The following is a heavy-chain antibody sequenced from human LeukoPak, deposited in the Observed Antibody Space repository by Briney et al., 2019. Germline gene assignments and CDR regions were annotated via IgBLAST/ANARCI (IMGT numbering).Heavy chain of an antibody. CDR2: IYHSGSI. CDR1: GYSISNGYY. V-gene: IGHV4-38-2*02. Sequence: NPSETLSLTCTVSGYSISNGYYWGWIRQPPGKGLEWIGSIYHSGSIYYNPSLKSRVTISVDTSKNQFSLKLSSVTAADTAVYYCARQVVGYSYGATVDYWGQGTLVTVSS. D-gene: IGHD5-18*01. J-gene: IGHJ4*02. CDR3: ARQVVGYSYGATVDY.